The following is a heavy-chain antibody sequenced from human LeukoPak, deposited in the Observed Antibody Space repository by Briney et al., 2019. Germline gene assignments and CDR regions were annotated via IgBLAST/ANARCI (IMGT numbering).Heavy chain of an antibody. J-gene: IGHJ4*02. Sequence: HPGGSLRLSCAASGFTFSSYEMNWVRQAPGKGLEWVSYISSSGGTIYYADSVKGRFTISRDNAKNSLYLQMNSLRAEDTAVYFCARGMTGSYFGYIDYWGQGTLVTVSS. CDR2: ISSSGGTI. D-gene: IGHD1-26*01. CDR1: GFTFSSYE. CDR3: ARGMTGSYFGYIDY. V-gene: IGHV3-48*03.